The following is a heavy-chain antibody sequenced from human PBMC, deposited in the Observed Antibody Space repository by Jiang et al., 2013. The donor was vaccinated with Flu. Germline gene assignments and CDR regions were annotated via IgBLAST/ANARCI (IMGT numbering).Heavy chain of an antibody. CDR2: IYYSGST. CDR3: AESLSSSWYAFDY. V-gene: IGHV4-59*01. Sequence: YWSWIRQPPGRDWTWIGYIYYSGSTNYKPSLKSRVTISVDMSKNQFSLKLSSVTAADTAVYYCAESLSSSWYAFDYWGQGTLVTVSS. J-gene: IGHJ4*02. D-gene: IGHD6-13*01. CDR1: Y.